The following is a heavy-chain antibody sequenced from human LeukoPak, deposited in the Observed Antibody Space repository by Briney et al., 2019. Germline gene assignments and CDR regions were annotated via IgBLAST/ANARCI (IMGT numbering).Heavy chain of an antibody. CDR1: GGSISSSSYY. CDR3: ARDGYYDYQPDWFDP. V-gene: IGHV4-39*07. J-gene: IGHJ5*02. Sequence: SETLSLTCTVSGGSISSSSYYWGWIRQPPGKGLEWIGSIYYSGSTYYNPSLKSRVTISVDTSKNQFSLKLSSVTAADTAVYYCARDGYYDYQPDWFDPWGQGTLVTVSS. CDR2: IYYSGST. D-gene: IGHD3-22*01.